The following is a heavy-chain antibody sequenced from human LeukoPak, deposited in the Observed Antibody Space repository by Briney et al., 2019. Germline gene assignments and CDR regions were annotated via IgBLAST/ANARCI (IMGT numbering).Heavy chain of an antibody. CDR3: ARTHYDGGGYYKFDS. CDR1: GFTFSGYG. CDR2: IWSGGTNK. D-gene: IGHD3-22*01. V-gene: IGHV3-33*01. Sequence: GTSLRLSCAASGFTFSGYGMYWVRQAPGKGLEWVAIIWSGGTNKYYADSVRGRFTISRDNSKNTLYLQMDSLRAEDTALYYCARTHYDGGGYYKFDSWGQGTLVTVSS. J-gene: IGHJ4*02.